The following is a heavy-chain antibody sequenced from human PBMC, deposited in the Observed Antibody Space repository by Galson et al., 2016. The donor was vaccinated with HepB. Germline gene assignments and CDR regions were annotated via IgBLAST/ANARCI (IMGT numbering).Heavy chain of an antibody. CDR2: ICWNGGSI. J-gene: IGHJ3*02. CDR1: GFTFDDYA. Sequence: SLSLSCAASGFTFDDYAMLWVRQAPGKGLERVSGICWNGGSIGYADSVKGRFTISRDNAKNSLYLQMNSLRAEDTAVYYCAREGFGGFDIWGQGTLVTVSS. V-gene: IGHV3-9*01. D-gene: IGHD4-23*01. CDR3: AREGFGGFDI.